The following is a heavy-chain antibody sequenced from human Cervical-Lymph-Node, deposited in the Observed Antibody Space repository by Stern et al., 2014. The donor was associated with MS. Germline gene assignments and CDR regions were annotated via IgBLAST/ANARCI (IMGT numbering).Heavy chain of an antibody. V-gene: IGHV4-4*02. CDR1: GGSVSSTNW. CDR3: ARERQQYCNSEGCSYWYFDL. Sequence: VQLQESGPGLVKPSGTLSLTCAVSGGSVSSTNWWSWVRQSPGKGLEGIGNIYHSGASNYRPSLRSRVSISLDNSKNHLSLHLTSVTAADTAVYYCARERQQYCNSEGCSYWYFDLWGRGTLVTVSS. J-gene: IGHJ2*01. D-gene: IGHD2/OR15-2a*01. CDR2: IYHSGAS.